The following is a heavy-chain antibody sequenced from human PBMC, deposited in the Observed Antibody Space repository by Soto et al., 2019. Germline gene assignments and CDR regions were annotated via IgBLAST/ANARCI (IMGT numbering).Heavy chain of an antibody. CDR3: ARDASYGSLDH. J-gene: IGHJ4*02. V-gene: IGHV3-30*03. D-gene: IGHD4-17*01. CDR2: ISYDGSNK. Sequence: PGGSLRLSCAASGFTFSSYGMHWVRQAPGKGLEWVAVISYDGSNKYYADSVKGRFTISRDNSKNTLYLQMNSLRAEDTAVYYCARDASYGSLDHWGQGTLVTVSS. CDR1: GFTFSSYG.